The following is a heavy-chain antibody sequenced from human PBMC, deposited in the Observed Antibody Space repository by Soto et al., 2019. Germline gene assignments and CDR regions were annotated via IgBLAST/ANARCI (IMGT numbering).Heavy chain of an antibody. CDR2: IYYSGST. CDR1: GGSISSYY. J-gene: IGHJ4*02. Sequence: QVQLQESGPGLVKPSETLSLTCTVSGGSISSYYWSWIRQPPGKGLEWIGYIYYSGSTNYNPSLKSRVTISVGTAKNQCSLKLSSVTAADTAWYYGARERGTVGDFDYWGQGTLVTVSS. D-gene: IGHD3-16*01. CDR3: ARERGTVGDFDY. V-gene: IGHV4-59*01.